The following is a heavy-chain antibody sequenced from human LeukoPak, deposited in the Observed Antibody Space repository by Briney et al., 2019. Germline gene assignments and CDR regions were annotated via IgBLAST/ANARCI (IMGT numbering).Heavy chain of an antibody. CDR2: ISYDGSNK. D-gene: IGHD6-19*01. Sequence: GGSLRLSCAASGFTFSSYAMHWVRQAPGKGLEWVAVISYDGSNKYYADSVKGRFTISRDNSKNTLYLQMNSLRAEDTAVYYCASVTGYSSGWGNFDYWGQGTLVTVSS. J-gene: IGHJ4*02. CDR1: GFTFSSYA. CDR3: ASVTGYSSGWGNFDY. V-gene: IGHV3-30*04.